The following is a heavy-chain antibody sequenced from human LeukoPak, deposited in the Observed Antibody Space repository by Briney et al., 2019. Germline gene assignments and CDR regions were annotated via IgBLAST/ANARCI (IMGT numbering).Heavy chain of an antibody. CDR1: GFTFSSHG. J-gene: IGHJ4*02. D-gene: IGHD6-13*01. V-gene: IGHV3-30*18. CDR3: AKDRSSSWTFDY. CDR2: TSYDGSSK. Sequence: GRSLRLSCAASGFTFSSHGMHWVRQAPGKGLEWVALTSYDGSSKYYADSVKGRFTISRDNSKSTLYLQMNSLRAEDTAVYYCAKDRSSSWTFDYWGQGTLVTVSS.